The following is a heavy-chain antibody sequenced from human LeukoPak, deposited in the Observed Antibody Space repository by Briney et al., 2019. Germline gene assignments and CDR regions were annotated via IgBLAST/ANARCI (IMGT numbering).Heavy chain of an antibody. CDR3: ARGSRPAYYLLTGKRYFDY. CDR2: MSTSGNS. J-gene: IGHJ4*02. CDR1: GGSISSYY. Sequence: SETLSLTCTVSGGSISSYYWSWIRQPAGKGLEWIGRMSTSGNSDYNPSLKSRVTMSLDTSKNQFSLKLSSVTAADTAVYYCARGSRPAYYLLTGKRYFDYWGQGTLLTVSS. D-gene: IGHD3-9*01. V-gene: IGHV4-4*07.